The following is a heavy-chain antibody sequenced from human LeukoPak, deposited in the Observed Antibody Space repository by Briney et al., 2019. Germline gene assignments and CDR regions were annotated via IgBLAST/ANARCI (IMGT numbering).Heavy chain of an antibody. Sequence: PSETLSLTCAVYGGSFSGYYWSWIRQPPGKGLEWNGEISHSGSTDYNPSLKSRVTISVDTAKNQFSLKLSSVTAADTAVYYCAREWLQANDYGGQGTLVTVSS. CDR1: GGSFSGYY. J-gene: IGHJ4*02. V-gene: IGHV4-34*01. D-gene: IGHD5-24*01. CDR3: AREWLQANDY. CDR2: ISHSGST.